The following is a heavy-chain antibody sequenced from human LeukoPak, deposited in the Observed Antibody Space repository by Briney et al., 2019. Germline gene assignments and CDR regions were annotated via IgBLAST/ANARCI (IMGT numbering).Heavy chain of an antibody. V-gene: IGHV1-69*13. J-gene: IGHJ4*02. Sequence: ASVKVSCKASGGTFSSYAISWVRQAPGQGLEWMGGIIPIFGTANYAQKFQGRVTITADESTSTAYMELSSLRSEDTAVYYCARARKLYDFWSGYYNTGFDYWGQGTLVTVSS. CDR2: IIPIFGTA. CDR3: ARARKLYDFWSGYYNTGFDY. CDR1: GGTFSSYA. D-gene: IGHD3-3*01.